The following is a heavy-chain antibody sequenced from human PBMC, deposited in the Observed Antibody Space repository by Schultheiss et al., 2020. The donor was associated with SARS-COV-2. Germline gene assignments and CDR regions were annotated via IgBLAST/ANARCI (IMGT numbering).Heavy chain of an antibody. CDR3: AGLQGVVAATWEYYGMDV. V-gene: IGHV3-30*02. CDR1: GFTLNNFG. J-gene: IGHJ6*02. CDR2: IRYDGRTE. Sequence: GGSLRLSCVASGFTLNNFGMHWVRQAPGKGLEWVAFIRYDGRTEEYADSVKGRVTISRDNYRDTVYLQMNSLNAGETAVYYCAGLQGVVAATWEYYGMDVWGQGTTVTVSS. D-gene: IGHD2-15*01.